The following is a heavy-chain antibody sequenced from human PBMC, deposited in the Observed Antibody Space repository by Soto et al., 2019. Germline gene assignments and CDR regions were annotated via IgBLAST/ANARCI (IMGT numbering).Heavy chain of an antibody. J-gene: IGHJ6*02. CDR2: IYYSGST. V-gene: IGHV4-39*01. CDR3: ARHGPRKLGGYDYSHYYGMDV. D-gene: IGHD5-12*01. Sequence: QLQLQESGPGLVKPSETLSLTCTVSSGSISSNNYYWGWIRQPPGKGLEWIGSIYYSGSTYYNPSLKSRVTISVDTSKNQFSLRLSSVTAADTAVYYCARHGPRKLGGYDYSHYYGMDVWGQGTTVTVSS. CDR1: SGSISSNNYY.